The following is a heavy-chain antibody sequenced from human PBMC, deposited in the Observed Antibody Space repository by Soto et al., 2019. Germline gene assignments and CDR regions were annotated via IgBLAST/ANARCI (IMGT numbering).Heavy chain of an antibody. V-gene: IGHV3-48*02. CDR3: ARAEDIVVVPAASVAYYFDY. Sequence: GGSLRLSCAASGFTFSSYSMNWVRQAPGKGLEWVSYISSSSSTIYYADSVKGRFTISRDNAKNSLYLQMNSLRDEDTAVYYCARAEDIVVVPAASVAYYFDYWGQGTLVTVSS. CDR1: GFTFSSYS. D-gene: IGHD2-2*01. CDR2: ISSSSSTI. J-gene: IGHJ4*02.